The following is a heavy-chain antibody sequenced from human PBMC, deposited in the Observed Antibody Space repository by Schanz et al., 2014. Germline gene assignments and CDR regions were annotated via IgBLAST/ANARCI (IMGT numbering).Heavy chain of an antibody. CDR3: ARNIIATARAYDI. Sequence: QVQLVQSGPEVKKPGASVKVSCKASGYTFSEYYIHWVRQAPGQGLEWVGRIYPDTGDTTYAQKFQGRVTMTRDTSISTAYMELSRLRSDDTAMYYCARNIIATARAYDIWGQGTMVTVSS. J-gene: IGHJ3*02. V-gene: IGHV1-2*06. D-gene: IGHD6-13*01. CDR2: IYPDTGDT. CDR1: GYTFSEYY.